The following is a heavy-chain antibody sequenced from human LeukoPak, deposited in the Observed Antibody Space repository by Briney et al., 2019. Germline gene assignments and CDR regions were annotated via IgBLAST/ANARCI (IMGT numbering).Heavy chain of an antibody. D-gene: IGHD4-11*01. V-gene: IGHV1-69*13. J-gene: IGHJ6*03. Sequence: ASVKVSCKASGGTFSSYAISWVRQAPGQGLEWMGGIIPIFGTANYAQKFQGRVTITADESTSTAYMELSSLRSEDTAVYYCARADYSNYGSYYYYMDVWGKGTTVTVSS. CDR1: GGTFSSYA. CDR3: ARADYSNYGSYYYYMDV. CDR2: IIPIFGTA.